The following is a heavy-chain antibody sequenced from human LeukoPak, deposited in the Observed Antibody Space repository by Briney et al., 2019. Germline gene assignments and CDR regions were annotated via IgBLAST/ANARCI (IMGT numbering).Heavy chain of an antibody. V-gene: IGHV4-34*01. Sequence: SEPLSLTCAVFGGSFSGYHWTWIRQSPGKGLEWIGQINHSGSANYNRSLKSRVTITIESSKNQFSLELSSVTAADSAMYFCARGKYDSSDYSGGWYYFDCWGQGTLVTVSS. J-gene: IGHJ4*02. CDR2: INHSGSA. D-gene: IGHD3-22*01. CDR3: ARGKYDSSDYSGGWYYFDC. CDR1: GGSFSGYH.